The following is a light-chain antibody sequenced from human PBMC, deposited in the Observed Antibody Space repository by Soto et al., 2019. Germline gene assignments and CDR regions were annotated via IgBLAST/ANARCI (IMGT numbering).Light chain of an antibody. CDR2: DVS. CDR1: SSDVGRYNY. V-gene: IGLV2-14*01. Sequence: QSALTQPASVSGSPGQSITISCTGTSSDVGRYNYVSWYQQHPGKAPKLMIYDVSNRPSGVSNRFSGSKSGDTASLTISGLQAEDDADYYCSSYTRSNTLVFGGGTKLTVL. CDR3: SSYTRSNTLV. J-gene: IGLJ2*01.